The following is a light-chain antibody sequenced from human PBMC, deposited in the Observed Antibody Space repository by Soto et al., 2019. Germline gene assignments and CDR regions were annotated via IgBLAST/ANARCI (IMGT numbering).Light chain of an antibody. J-gene: IGLJ1*01. CDR3: SSHTNISPYV. CDR1: SSDVGAYNY. CDR2: DVS. V-gene: IGLV2-14*01. Sequence: ALTQPASVSGSPGQSITISCTGTSSDVGAYNYVSWYQQHPGKAPKLMIYDVSNRPSGVSNRFSGSKSGNTASLSISGLQAEDEADYYCSSHTNISPYVFGTGSKVT.